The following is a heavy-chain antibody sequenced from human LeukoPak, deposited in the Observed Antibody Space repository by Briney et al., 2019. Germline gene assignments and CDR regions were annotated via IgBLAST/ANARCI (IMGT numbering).Heavy chain of an antibody. CDR1: GFTFSSYA. Sequence: GGSLRLSRAASGFTFSSYAMHWVRQAPGKGLEWVAIISYDGSNKYYADSVKGRFTISRENSKNTVYLQMNSLRAEDTAVYYCARTSPPYFDWAPVDYWGQGTLVTVSS. V-gene: IGHV3-30*04. CDR2: ISYDGSNK. CDR3: ARTSPPYFDWAPVDY. J-gene: IGHJ4*02. D-gene: IGHD3-9*01.